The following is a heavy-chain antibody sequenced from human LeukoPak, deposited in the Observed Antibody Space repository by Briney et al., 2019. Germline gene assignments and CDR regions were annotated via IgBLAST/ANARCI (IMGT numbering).Heavy chain of an antibody. CDR2: MNPNSGNT. CDR1: GYTFTSYD. CDR3: ARRVRGVIPRFDY. Sequence: ASVKVSCKASGYTFTSYDINWVRQATGQGLEWMGWMNPNSGNTGYAQKFQGRVTMTRNTSISTACMELSSLRSEDTAVYYCARRVRGVIPRFDYWGQGTLVTVSS. J-gene: IGHJ4*02. V-gene: IGHV1-8*01. D-gene: IGHD3-10*01.